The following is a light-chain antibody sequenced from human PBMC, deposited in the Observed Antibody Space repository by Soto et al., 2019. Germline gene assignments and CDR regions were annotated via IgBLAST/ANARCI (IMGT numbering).Light chain of an antibody. V-gene: IGKV1-39*01. CDR1: QSISSY. CDR3: QQSYSTPLD. J-gene: IGKJ3*01. CDR2: AAS. Sequence: DIQMTQSPSSLSASVGDRVTIICRASQSISSYLNWYQQKPGKAPKLLIYAASSLQSGVPSRFSGSGSGTDFTLTISSLQPEDFATYYCQQSYSTPLDFGPGTKVDIK.